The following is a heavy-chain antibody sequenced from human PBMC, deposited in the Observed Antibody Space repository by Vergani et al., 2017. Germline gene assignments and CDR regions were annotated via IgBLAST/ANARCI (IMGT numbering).Heavy chain of an antibody. CDR1: GFTFSDHY. CDR2: TRNKANSYTT. D-gene: IGHD4-11*01. J-gene: IGHJ4*02. Sequence: EVQPVESGGGLVKPGGSLRLSCTTSGFTFSDHYMDWVRQAPGKGLEWVGRTRNKANSYTTEYAASVKGRFTISRDDSKNSLYLQMNSLRVEDTAMYFCAKDLSYSTAWPHFDSRGQGTLVTVSS. CDR3: AKDLSYSTAWPHFDS. V-gene: IGHV3-72*01.